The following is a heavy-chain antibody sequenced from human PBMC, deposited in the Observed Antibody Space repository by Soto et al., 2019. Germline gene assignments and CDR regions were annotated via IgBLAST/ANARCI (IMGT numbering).Heavy chain of an antibody. CDR1: GFTFSSYS. D-gene: IGHD6-6*01. CDR3: ARDVAALIAPRSWFDP. V-gene: IGHV3-21*01. CDR2: ISSSSSYI. J-gene: IGHJ5*02. Sequence: PGGSLRLSCAASGFTFSSYSINWVRQAPGKGLEWVSSISSSSSYIYYADSVKGRFTISRDNAKNSLYLQMNSLRAEDTAVYYCARDVAALIAPRSWFDPWGQGTLVTVSS.